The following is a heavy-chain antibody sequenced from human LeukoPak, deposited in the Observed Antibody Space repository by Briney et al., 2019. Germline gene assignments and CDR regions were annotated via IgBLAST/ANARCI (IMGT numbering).Heavy chain of an antibody. J-gene: IGHJ4*02. D-gene: IGHD2-2*01. V-gene: IGHV3-21*01. CDR2: ISSSSSYI. CDR3: ARDEDYCSSTSCLYAY. Sequence: GGSLRLSCAASGFTFSTYGVYWVRQAPGKGLEWVSSISSSSSYIYYADSVKGRFTISRDNAKNSLYLQMNSLRAEDTAVYYCARDEDYCSSTSCLYAYWGQGTLVTVSS. CDR1: GFTFSTYG.